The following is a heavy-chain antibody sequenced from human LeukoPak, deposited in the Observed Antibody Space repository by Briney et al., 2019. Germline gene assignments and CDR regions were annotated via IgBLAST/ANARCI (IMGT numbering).Heavy chain of an antibody. CDR1: GYTFTSYG. V-gene: IGHV1-18*01. D-gene: IGHD3-9*01. CDR3: ARDWANYYDIMYYFDY. CDR2: ISAYNGNT. Sequence: ASVKVSCKASGYTFTSYGISWVRQAPGQGLEWMGWISAYNGNTNYAQMLQGRVTMPTDTSTSTAYMELRSLRSDDTAVYYCARDWANYYDIMYYFDYWGQGTLVTVSS. J-gene: IGHJ4*02.